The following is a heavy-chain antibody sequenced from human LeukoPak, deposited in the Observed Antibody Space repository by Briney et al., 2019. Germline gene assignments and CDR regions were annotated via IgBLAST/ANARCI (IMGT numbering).Heavy chain of an antibody. CDR3: ARDLIVGAVAYYYGMDV. D-gene: IGHD1-26*01. J-gene: IGHJ6*02. CDR2: ISYDGSNK. CDR1: GFTFSGYA. V-gene: IGHV3-30-3*01. Sequence: GGSLRLSCAASGFTFSGYAMSWVRQAPGKGLEWVAVISYDGSNKYYTDSVKGRFTISRDNSKNTLYLQMNSLRAEDTAVYYCARDLIVGAVAYYYGMDVWGQGTTVTVSS.